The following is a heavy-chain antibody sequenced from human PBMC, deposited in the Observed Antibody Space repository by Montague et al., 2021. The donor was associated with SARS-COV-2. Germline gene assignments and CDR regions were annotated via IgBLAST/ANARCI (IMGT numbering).Heavy chain of an antibody. J-gene: IGHJ4*02. D-gene: IGHD1-26*01. CDR1: GGSISSYY. CDR3: ARFGSGTLEFDL. V-gene: IGHV4-4*07. CDR2: IRTTGHT. Sequence: SETLSLTRTVSGGSISSYYWSWIRRHAGKGLEWIGRIRTTGHTDYNSSLESRVFMSVDTSTNQFSLSLTSVTAADTAVYFCARFGSGTLEFDLWGQGTLVTVSS.